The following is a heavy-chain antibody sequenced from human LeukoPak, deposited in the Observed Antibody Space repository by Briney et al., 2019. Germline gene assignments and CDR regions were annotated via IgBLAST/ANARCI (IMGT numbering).Heavy chain of an antibody. CDR1: GFTFSSYW. J-gene: IGHJ4*02. V-gene: IGHV3-30-3*01. D-gene: IGHD3-22*01. Sequence: GGSLRLSCAASGFTFSSYWMSWVRQAPGKGLEWVAVISYDGSNKYYADSVKGRFTISRDNSKNTLYLQMNSLRAEDTAVYYCARDLYYYDSSGYYFAFDYWGQGTLVTVSS. CDR3: ARDLYYYDSSGYYFAFDY. CDR2: ISYDGSNK.